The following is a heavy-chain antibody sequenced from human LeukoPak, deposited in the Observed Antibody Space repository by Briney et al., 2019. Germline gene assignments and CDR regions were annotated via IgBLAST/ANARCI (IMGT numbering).Heavy chain of an antibody. Sequence: GGSLRLSCAASGFTVSSNYMSWVRQAPGKGLEWVSVIYSGGSTYYADSVKGRFTISRDNAKNSLYLQMNSLRAEDTAVYYCARSYQYYYGMDVWGQGTTVTVSS. V-gene: IGHV3-53*01. J-gene: IGHJ6*02. CDR3: ARSYQYYYGMDV. CDR2: IYSGGST. CDR1: GFTVSSNY.